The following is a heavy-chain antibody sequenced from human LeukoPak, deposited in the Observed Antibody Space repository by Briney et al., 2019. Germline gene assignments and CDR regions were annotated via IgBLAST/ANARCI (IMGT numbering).Heavy chain of an antibody. CDR2: IYYSGST. D-gene: IGHD3-10*01. CDR3: ANRMVRGVSDAFDI. V-gene: IGHV4-39*01. CDR1: GGSISSSSYY. Sequence: SETLSLTCTVSGGSISSSSYYWGWIRQPPGKGLEWIGSIYYSGSTYYNPSLKSRVTISVDTSKNQFSLKLSSVTAADTAVYYCANRMVRGVSDAFDIWGLGTMVTVSS. J-gene: IGHJ3*02.